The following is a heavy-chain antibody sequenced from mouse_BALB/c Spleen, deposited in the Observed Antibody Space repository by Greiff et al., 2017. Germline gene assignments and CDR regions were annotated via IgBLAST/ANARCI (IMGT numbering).Heavy chain of an antibody. D-gene: IGHD2-4*01. CDR2: ISYSGST. Sequence: EVQRVESGPGLVKPSQSLSLTCTVTGYSITSDYAWYLIRQFPGNKLEWMGYISYSGSTSYNPSLKSRISITRDTSKNQFFLQLNSVTTEDTATYYSAICYYDYFYAMDYWGQGTSVTVSS. V-gene: IGHV3-2*02. CDR1: GYSITSDYA. CDR3: AICYYDYFYAMDY. J-gene: IGHJ4*01.